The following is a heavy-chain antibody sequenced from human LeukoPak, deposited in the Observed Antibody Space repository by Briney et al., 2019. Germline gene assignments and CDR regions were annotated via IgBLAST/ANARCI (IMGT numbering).Heavy chain of an antibody. V-gene: IGHV1-8*01. D-gene: IGHD1-1*01. Sequence: ASVKVSCKASGYTFTNYDINWVRQATGQGLEWMGWMNPNSGNTGYARKFQGRVTMTRNTSISTAYMELSSLRSEDTAVYYCATRGSQLPKGAFDIWGQGTMVTVSS. CDR2: MNPNSGNT. CDR3: ATRGSQLPKGAFDI. J-gene: IGHJ3*02. CDR1: GYTFTNYD.